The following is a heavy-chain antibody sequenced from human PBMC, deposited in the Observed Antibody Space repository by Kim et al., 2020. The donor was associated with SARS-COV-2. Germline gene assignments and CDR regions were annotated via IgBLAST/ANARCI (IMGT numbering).Heavy chain of an antibody. CDR3: ASSSSYYDY. J-gene: IGHJ4*02. V-gene: IGHV3-74*01. D-gene: IGHD3-10*01. CDR1: GFTFSNYW. Sequence: GGSLRLSCATSGFTFSNYWMHWVRQAPGKGLEWVSRISTDGSNTSYADSVKGRFTISRDNAKNTLYLQMNSLRAEDTAVYYCASSSSYYDYWGQGTLVTV. CDR2: ISTDGSNT.